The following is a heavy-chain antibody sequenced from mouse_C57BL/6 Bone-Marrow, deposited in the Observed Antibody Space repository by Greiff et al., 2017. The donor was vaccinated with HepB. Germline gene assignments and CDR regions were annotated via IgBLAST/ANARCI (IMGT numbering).Heavy chain of an antibody. D-gene: IGHD2-4*01. CDR2: INPSSGYT. CDR1: GYTFTSYW. Sequence: VQLQQSGAELAKPGASVKLSCKASGYTFTSYWMHWVNQRPGQGLEWIGYINPSSGYTKYNQKFKDKATLTADKSSSTAYMQLSSLTYEDSAVYYCASPYDYDEGWFAYWGQGTLVTVSA. V-gene: IGHV1-7*01. J-gene: IGHJ3*01. CDR3: ASPYDYDEGWFAY.